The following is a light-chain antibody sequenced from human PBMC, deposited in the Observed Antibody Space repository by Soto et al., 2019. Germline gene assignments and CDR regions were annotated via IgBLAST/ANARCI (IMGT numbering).Light chain of an antibody. CDR2: ATS. CDR3: QHYDSYSEA. Sequence: AIQMTQSPSSLSASVGDRFTITCRASQGIRNDLGWYQQKPGKAPNLLIYATSSLQGGVPSRFSGSGSGTEFTLTISSLQPDDFATYYCQHYDSYSEAFGQGTRVDIK. J-gene: IGKJ1*01. V-gene: IGKV1-6*01. CDR1: QGIRND.